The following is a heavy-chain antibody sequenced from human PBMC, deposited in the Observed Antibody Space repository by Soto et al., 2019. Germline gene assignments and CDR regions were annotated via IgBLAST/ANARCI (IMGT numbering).Heavy chain of an antibody. V-gene: IGHV3-23*01. J-gene: IGHJ4*02. CDR3: AKYPEYSVYDGSYFDY. D-gene: IGHD5-12*01. CDR1: GVTFTTYA. CDR2: ISGTGGTS. Sequence: XGSLRLSCVASGVTFTTYAMSWVRQAPGKGLEWVSGISGTGGTSYYAGSVKGRFTISRDSSKGTLYLQMNSLRAEDTAVYYCAKYPEYSVYDGSYFDYWGQGTLVTVSS.